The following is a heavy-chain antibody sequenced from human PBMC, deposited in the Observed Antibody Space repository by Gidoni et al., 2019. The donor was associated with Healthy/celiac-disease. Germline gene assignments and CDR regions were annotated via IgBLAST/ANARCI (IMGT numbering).Heavy chain of an antibody. Sequence: QVQLQQWGAGLLKPSETLSLTCAVYGGSFSGYYWSWIRQPPGKGLEWIGEINHSGSTNYNPSLKSRVTISVDTSKNQFSLKLSSVTAADTAVYYCARDIVVVPAARYYYYYGMDVWGQGTTVTVSS. CDR3: ARDIVVVPAARYYYYYGMDV. D-gene: IGHD2-2*01. J-gene: IGHJ6*02. CDR2: INHSGST. CDR1: GGSFSGYY. V-gene: IGHV4-34*01.